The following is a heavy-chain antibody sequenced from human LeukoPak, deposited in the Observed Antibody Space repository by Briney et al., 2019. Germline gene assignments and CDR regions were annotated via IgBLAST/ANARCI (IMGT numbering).Heavy chain of an antibody. CDR2: ISYDGSNK. J-gene: IGHJ3*02. CDR1: GFTFSSYA. V-gene: IGHV3-30-3*01. CDR3: ARDLDAFDI. Sequence: GGSLRLSCAASGFTFSSYAMHWVRQAPGKGLEWVAVISYDGSNKYYADSVKGRFTISRDNSKNTLYLQMNSLRAEDTAVYYCARDLDAFDIWGEGTMVTVSS.